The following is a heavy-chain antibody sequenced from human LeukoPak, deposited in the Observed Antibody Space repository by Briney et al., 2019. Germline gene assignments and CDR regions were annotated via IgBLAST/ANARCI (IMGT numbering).Heavy chain of an antibody. CDR1: GGSISSYY. J-gene: IGHJ4*02. V-gene: IGHV4-4*07. CDR2: IYSSGST. CDR3: ARERDYYDSSGYYYWNEFDY. Sequence: SETLSLTCTVSGGSISSYYWSWIRQPAGKGLEWIGRIYSSGSTTYNPSLKSRVTMSVDTSKNQFSLKLSSVTAADTAVYYCARERDYYDSSGYYYWNEFDYWGQGTLVTVSS. D-gene: IGHD3-22*01.